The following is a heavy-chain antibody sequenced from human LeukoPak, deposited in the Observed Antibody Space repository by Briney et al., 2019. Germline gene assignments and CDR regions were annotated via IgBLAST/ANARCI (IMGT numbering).Heavy chain of an antibody. CDR1: GFTVSSNY. Sequence: GGSLRLSCAASGFTVSSNYMSWVRQAPGKGLEWVSVIYSGGSTYYADSVKGRFTISRDNSKNTLYLQMNSLRAEETAVYYCARDGITMVRGVIKYYYGMDVWGQGTTVTVSS. J-gene: IGHJ6*02. CDR2: IYSGGST. CDR3: ARDGITMVRGVIKYYYGMDV. D-gene: IGHD3-10*01. V-gene: IGHV3-53*01.